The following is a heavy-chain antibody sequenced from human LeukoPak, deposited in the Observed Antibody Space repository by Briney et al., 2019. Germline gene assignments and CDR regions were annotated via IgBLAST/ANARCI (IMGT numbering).Heavy chain of an antibody. Sequence: NPGGSLRLSCAASGFTFSSYSMNWVRQAPGKGLEWVSSISSSSSYIYYADSVKGRFTISRDNAKNSLYLQMNSLRAEDTAVYYCARVPAALYYFDYWGQGTLVTVSS. CDR3: ARVPAALYYFDY. J-gene: IGHJ4*02. CDR1: GFTFSSYS. V-gene: IGHV3-21*01. CDR2: ISSSSSYI. D-gene: IGHD2-2*01.